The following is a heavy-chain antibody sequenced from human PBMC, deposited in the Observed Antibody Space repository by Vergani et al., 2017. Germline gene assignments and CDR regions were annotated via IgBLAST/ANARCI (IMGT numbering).Heavy chain of an antibody. J-gene: IGHJ6*02. CDR1: GGSINSHNYY. D-gene: IGHD3-10*01. CDR3: ARHRGSGGFFPSSYFYGMDV. Sequence: QVQLQESGPGLVKPSQTLSLTCTVSGGSINSHNYYWSWIRQPAGKGLEWIGRIHTSGSTNYNPSLKSRVTMSEDTSKNQFSLNLTSVTAADTAVYFCARHRGSGGFFPSSYFYGMDVWGHGTTVTVSS. CDR2: IHTSGST. V-gene: IGHV4-61*02.